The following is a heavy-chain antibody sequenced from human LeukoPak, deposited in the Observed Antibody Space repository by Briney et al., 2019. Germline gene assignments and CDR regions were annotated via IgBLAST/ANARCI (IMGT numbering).Heavy chain of an antibody. CDR1: GGSTSSSNYY. CDR2: ISYSGST. J-gene: IGHJ6*03. CDR3: ASKQWVYYYMDV. V-gene: IGHV4-39*01. Sequence: SETLSLTCTVSGGSTSSSNYYWGWIRQPPGKGLEWIGSISYSGSTYYNPSLKSRVTIFVDTSKNQFSLKLSSVTAADTAIYYCASKQWVYYYMDVWGKGTTVTVSS. D-gene: IGHD1-26*01.